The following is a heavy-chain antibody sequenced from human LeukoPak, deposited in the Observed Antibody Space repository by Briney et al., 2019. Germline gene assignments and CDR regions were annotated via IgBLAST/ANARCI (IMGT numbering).Heavy chain of an antibody. D-gene: IGHD2-2*01. CDR3: ARLYCSSTSCVWFDP. J-gene: IGHJ5*02. CDR1: GGSISSYY. CDR2: IYYSGST. Sequence: SETLSHTCTVSGGSISSYYWSWIRQPPGKGLEWIGYIYYSGSTNYNPSLKSRVTISVDTSKNQFSLKLSSVTAADTAVYYCARLYCSSTSCVWFDPWGQGTLVTVSS. V-gene: IGHV4-59*01.